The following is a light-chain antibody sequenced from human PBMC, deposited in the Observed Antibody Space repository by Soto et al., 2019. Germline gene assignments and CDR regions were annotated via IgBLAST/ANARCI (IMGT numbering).Light chain of an antibody. J-gene: IGKJ4*01. CDR3: QQRANWPLT. CDR1: QSVINY. Sequence: EIVLTQSPATLSLSPGEIATLSCRASQSVINYLAWYQQKPGQAPRLLIYDTSNRATGIPARFSGSGSGTDFNLIISSLKPEDFAVYYCQQRANWPLTFGGGTKVEIK. V-gene: IGKV3-11*01. CDR2: DTS.